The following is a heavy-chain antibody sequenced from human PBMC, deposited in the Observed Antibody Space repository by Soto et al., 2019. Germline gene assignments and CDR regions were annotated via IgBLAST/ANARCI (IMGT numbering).Heavy chain of an antibody. D-gene: IGHD6-19*01. J-gene: IGHJ4*02. CDR1: GFIFSDSA. CDR2: VRGRNGNA. CDR3: AKVSGWRRQEYHFDN. V-gene: IGHV3-23*01. Sequence: GGSLRLSCATSGFIFSDSAMSWVRQAPGKGLEWVTTVRGRNGNAYYADSVRGRFTVSRDDSKNTLYLEMNSLRVDDTAVYYCAKVSGWRRQEYHFDNWGQGTLVTVSS.